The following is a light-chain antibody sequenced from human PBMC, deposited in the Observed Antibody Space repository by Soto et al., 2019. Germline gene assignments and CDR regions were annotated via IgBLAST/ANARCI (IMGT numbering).Light chain of an antibody. CDR1: QTVTSNY. Sequence: VLTQSPGTLSLSPGDRATLSCRDSQTVTSNYLAWYQQNPGQAPRLLIYGESSRATDIPDRLSGSGSGTDLNLTISRLEPEDFALYYCQQYVSLPVTFGQGTRLEIK. J-gene: IGKJ5*01. V-gene: IGKV3-20*01. CDR3: QQYVSLPVT. CDR2: GES.